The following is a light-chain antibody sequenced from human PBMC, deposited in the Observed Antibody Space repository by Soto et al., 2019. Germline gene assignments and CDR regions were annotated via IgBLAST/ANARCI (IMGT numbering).Light chain of an antibody. CDR2: DTS. V-gene: IGKV1-33*01. CDR1: QYISTY. J-gene: IGKJ3*01. CDR3: QQYDNLFT. Sequence: DIQMTQSPSSLSPSVAERVTITCQASQYISTYLNWYQHKSGKAPKLLIYDTSNLQAGVPSRFSGSGSWTDFTFTISSLQPEDIGTYYCQQYDNLFTFGPGTKVDIK.